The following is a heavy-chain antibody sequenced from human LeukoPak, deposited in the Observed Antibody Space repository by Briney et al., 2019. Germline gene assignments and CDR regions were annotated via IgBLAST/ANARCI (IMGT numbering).Heavy chain of an antibody. CDR3: ARDQGRNGERDYYYYGMDV. CDR2: ISAYNGNT. D-gene: IGHD4-17*01. V-gene: IGHV1-18*01. J-gene: IGHJ6*02. Sequence: GSSVKVPCKASGYTFTSYGISWVRQAPGQGLEWMGWISAYNGNTNYAQKLQGRVTMTTDTSTSTAYMEPRSLRSDDTAVYYCARDQGRNGERDYYYYGMDVWGQGTTVTVSS. CDR1: GYTFTSYG.